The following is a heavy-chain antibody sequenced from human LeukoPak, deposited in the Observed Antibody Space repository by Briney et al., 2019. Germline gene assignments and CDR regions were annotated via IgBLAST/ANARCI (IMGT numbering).Heavy chain of an antibody. J-gene: IGHJ4*02. Sequence: GESLKISCKGSGYSFTSYWIGWVRQMPGKGLEWIGIIYPGDSDTGYSPSFQGQVTISADKSISTAYLQWSSLKASDTAMYYCARLYCSSTSCYYFDYWGQGTLVTVSS. CDR2: IYPGDSDT. CDR1: GYSFTSYW. V-gene: IGHV5-51*01. D-gene: IGHD2-2*01. CDR3: ARLYCSSTSCYYFDY.